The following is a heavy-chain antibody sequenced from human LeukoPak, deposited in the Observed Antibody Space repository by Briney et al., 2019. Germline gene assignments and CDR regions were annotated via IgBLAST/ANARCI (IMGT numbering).Heavy chain of an antibody. Sequence: GGSLRLSCAASGFTFSGYSMNWVRQAPGKGLEWVSYITSSSSTILYTDSVKGRFTISRDNAKNSLSLQMNSLADEDTAVYYCARDFSDAFDLWGQGTMVTVSS. CDR3: ARDFSDAFDL. CDR1: GFTFSGYS. CDR2: ITSSSSTI. J-gene: IGHJ3*01. V-gene: IGHV3-48*02.